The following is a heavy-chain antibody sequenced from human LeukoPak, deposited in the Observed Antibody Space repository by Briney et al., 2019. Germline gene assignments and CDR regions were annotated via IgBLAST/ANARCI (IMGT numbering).Heavy chain of an antibody. CDR1: GFTCDDYH. V-gene: IGHV3-20*03. CDR3: ARDMAELVVVAATPPNDY. CDR2: LNWHGCSR. Sequence: GVTLSLSSAGSGFTCDDYHMMWVPQAPGKGLVGVIDLNWHGCSRGYADYVTDRFHNDRDSAKDSLYLEMNSLGAGETALDYCARDMAELVVVAATPPNDYWGQGTLVTVSS. J-gene: IGHJ4*02. D-gene: IGHD2-15*01.